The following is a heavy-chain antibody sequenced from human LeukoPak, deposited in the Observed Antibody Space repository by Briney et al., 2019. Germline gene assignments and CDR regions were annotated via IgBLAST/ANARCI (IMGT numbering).Heavy chain of an antibody. V-gene: IGHV3-23*01. CDR3: AKVPFGSGSYSTLDS. J-gene: IGHJ4*02. Sequence: GGSLRLSCVGSGFSFRSNAMTWVRQAPGKGLEWVSAISGSGDGRYEDSVKGRFIISRDNSKNTLYMQMNSLRAEDTAVYYCAKVPFGSGSYSTLDSWGQGTLVTVSS. D-gene: IGHD3-10*01. CDR2: ISGSGDGR. CDR1: GFSFRSNA.